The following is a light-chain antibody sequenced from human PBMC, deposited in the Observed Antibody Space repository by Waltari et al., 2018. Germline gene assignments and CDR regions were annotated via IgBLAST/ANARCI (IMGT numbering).Light chain of an antibody. V-gene: IGKV1-39*01. CDR2: AAS. CDR3: QQSYSTSWT. Sequence: IQMTQSPPSLSASVGDRVTITCRAGQNIGSFLNWYQQRPGKAPNLLIFAASSLQSGVPSRFSGGGSGTDFTLTISSLQPEDFETYYCQQSYSTSWTFGQGTKVEIK. CDR1: QNIGSF. J-gene: IGKJ1*01.